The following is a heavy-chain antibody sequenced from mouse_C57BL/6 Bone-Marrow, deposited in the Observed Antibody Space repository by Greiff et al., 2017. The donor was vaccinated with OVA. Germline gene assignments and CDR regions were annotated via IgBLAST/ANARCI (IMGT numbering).Heavy chain of an antibody. CDR1: GFSFNTYA. J-gene: IGHJ4*01. V-gene: IGHV10-1*01. CDR2: IRSKSNNYAT. D-gene: IGHD2-4*01. Sequence: DVQLVESGGGLVQPKGSLKLSCAASGFSFNTYAMNWVRQAPGKGLEWVARIRSKSNNYATYYADSVKDRFTISRDDSESMLYLQMNNLKTEDTAMYYCVPIYYDPLYAMDYWGQGTSVTVSS. CDR3: VPIYYDPLYAMDY.